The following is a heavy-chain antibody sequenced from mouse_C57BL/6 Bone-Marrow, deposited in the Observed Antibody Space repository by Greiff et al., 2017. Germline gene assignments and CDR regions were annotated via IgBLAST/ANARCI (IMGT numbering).Heavy chain of an antibody. CDR2: IYPGSGST. CDR3: ARLGLLVIYYAMDY. V-gene: IGHV1-55*01. D-gene: IGHD4-1*01. CDR1: GYTFTSYW. J-gene: IGHJ4*01. Sequence: VQLQQPGAELVKPGASVKMSCKASGYTFTSYWITWVKQRPGQGLAWIGDIYPGSGSTNYNEKFKSKATLTVDTSASTAYMQLSSLTSEDSAVYYCARLGLLVIYYAMDYWGQGTSVTVSS.